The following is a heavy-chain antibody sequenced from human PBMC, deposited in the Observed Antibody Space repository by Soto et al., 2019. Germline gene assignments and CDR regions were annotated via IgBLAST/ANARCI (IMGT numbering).Heavy chain of an antibody. CDR3: ARDRGYGTPFDY. Sequence: GGSLRLSCAASGFTFSSYGMHWVRQAPGKGPVWVSRINNDGSSAEYADSVKGRFAISRDNAKNTLYLQMNSLRAEDTAVYYCARDRGYGTPFDYWGQGTLVTVSS. CDR2: INNDGSSA. J-gene: IGHJ4*02. CDR1: GFTFSSYG. D-gene: IGHD5-12*01. V-gene: IGHV3-74*03.